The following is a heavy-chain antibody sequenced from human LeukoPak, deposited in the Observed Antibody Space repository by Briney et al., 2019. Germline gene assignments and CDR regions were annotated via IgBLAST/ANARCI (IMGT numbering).Heavy chain of an antibody. Sequence: SETLSLTCAVYGGSFSGYYWSWIRQPPGKGLERIGEINHSGSTNYNPSLKSRVTISVDTSKNQFSLKLSSVTAADTAVYYCARGRRPPPKSIAVAGKNAFDIWGQGTMVTVSS. CDR1: GGSFSGYY. D-gene: IGHD6-19*01. CDR2: INHSGST. V-gene: IGHV4-34*01. CDR3: ARGRRPPPKSIAVAGKNAFDI. J-gene: IGHJ3*02.